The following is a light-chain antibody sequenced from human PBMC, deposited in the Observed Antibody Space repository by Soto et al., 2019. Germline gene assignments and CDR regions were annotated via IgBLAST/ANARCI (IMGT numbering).Light chain of an antibody. CDR1: SSDVGGYNY. V-gene: IGLV2-14*01. CDR3: ISYTSSSTSYV. Sequence: QSVLAQPASVSGSPGQSITISCTGTSSDVGGYNYVAWYQQHPGKVPRLMIYEVSNRPSGVSNRFSGYKSGSTASLTISGLQAEDEADYYCISYTSSSTSYVFGTGPKVTVL. CDR2: EVS. J-gene: IGLJ1*01.